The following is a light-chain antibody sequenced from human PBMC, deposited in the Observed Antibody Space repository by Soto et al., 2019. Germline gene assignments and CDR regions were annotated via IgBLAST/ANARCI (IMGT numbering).Light chain of an antibody. CDR3: GSYTTSASVI. CDR1: SSDVGAYDY. Sequence: QSALTQPASVSGSPGPSIAISCTGTSSDVGAYDYVSWYQQHPGKAPKVIISDVYNRPSGVSNRFSGSKSGNTASLTISGLQAEDDADYYCGSYTTSASVIFGGGTKLTVL. CDR2: DVY. J-gene: IGLJ2*01. V-gene: IGLV2-14*03.